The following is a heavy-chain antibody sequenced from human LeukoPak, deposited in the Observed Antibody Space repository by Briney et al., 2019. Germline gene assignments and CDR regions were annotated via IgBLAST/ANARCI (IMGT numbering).Heavy chain of an antibody. Sequence: PSETLSLTCTVSGGSISSGSYYWSWIRQPAGKGLEWIGRIYTSGSTNYNPSLKSRVTISVDTSKNQFSLKLSSVTAADTAVYYCAREDYDFWSGSLYYFDYWGQGTLVTVSS. CDR3: AREDYDFWSGSLYYFDY. CDR2: IYTSGST. J-gene: IGHJ4*02. CDR1: GGSISSGSYY. D-gene: IGHD3-3*01. V-gene: IGHV4-61*02.